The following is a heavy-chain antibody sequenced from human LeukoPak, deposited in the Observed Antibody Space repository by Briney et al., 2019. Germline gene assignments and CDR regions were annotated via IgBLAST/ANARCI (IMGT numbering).Heavy chain of an antibody. D-gene: IGHD3-10*01. Sequence: GGSLRLSCVASGFTFRTYWMSWVRQAPGKGLEWVSVIYSGGSTYYADSVKGRFTISRDNSKNTLYLQMNSLRAEDTAVYYCARDYYGSGSYYNYWGQGTLVTVSS. CDR2: IYSGGST. CDR1: GFTFRTYW. J-gene: IGHJ4*02. V-gene: IGHV3-53*01. CDR3: ARDYYGSGSYYNY.